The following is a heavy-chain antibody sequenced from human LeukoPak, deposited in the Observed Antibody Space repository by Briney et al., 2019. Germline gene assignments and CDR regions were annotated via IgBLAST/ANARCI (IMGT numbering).Heavy chain of an antibody. D-gene: IGHD6-13*01. Sequence: SVKVSCKASGGTFSSYAISWVRQAPGQGLEWMGRIIPILGIANYAQKFQGRVTITADKSTSTAYLELSSLRSEDTAVYYCARGIAASGDDYWGQGTLVTVSS. V-gene: IGHV1-69*04. CDR3: ARGIAASGDDY. CDR2: IIPILGIA. CDR1: GGTFSSYA. J-gene: IGHJ4*02.